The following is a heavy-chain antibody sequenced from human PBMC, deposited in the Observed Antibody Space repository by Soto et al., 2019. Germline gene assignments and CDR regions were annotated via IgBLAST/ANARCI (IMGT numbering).Heavy chain of an antibody. CDR1: DGYISSGYYY. V-gene: IGHV4-39*01. J-gene: IGHJ4*02. CDR2: VYYNGHT. Sequence: QLQLQESGPGLVKPSETLSLTCTVSDGYISSGYYYWGWIRQPPGKGLEWIGSVYYNGHTYDNPPLKSRATMSVDTAKTEFSLRVSAATAADTAVYFCARHLRRHLDDFDHWGLGTLVVVSS. CDR3: ARHLRRHLDDFDH. D-gene: IGHD1-1*01.